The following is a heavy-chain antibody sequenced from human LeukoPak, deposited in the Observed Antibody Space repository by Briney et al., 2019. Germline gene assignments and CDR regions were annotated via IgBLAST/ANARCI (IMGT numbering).Heavy chain of an antibody. CDR2: IYYSGST. Sequence: SETLSLTCTVSGGSISSGSYYWSWIRQTPGKGLEWIAYIYYSGSTNYNPSLKSRVTISVDTSKNQFSLKLSSVTAADTAVYYCARNVLNYGSGSYDGWFDPWGQGTLVTVSS. CDR3: ARNVLNYGSGSYDGWFDP. V-gene: IGHV4-61*01. J-gene: IGHJ5*02. CDR1: GGSISSGSYY. D-gene: IGHD3-10*01.